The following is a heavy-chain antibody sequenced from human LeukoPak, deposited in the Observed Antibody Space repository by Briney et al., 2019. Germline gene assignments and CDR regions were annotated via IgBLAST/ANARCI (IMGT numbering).Heavy chain of an antibody. Sequence: SVKVSCKASGYTFTSYYMHWVRQAPGQGLEWMGGIIPIFGTANYAQKFQGRVTITTDESTSTAYMELSSLRSEDTAVYYCARGGTYYYDSSGYAFDIWGQGTMVTVSS. V-gene: IGHV1-69*05. D-gene: IGHD3-22*01. CDR1: GYTFTSYY. J-gene: IGHJ3*02. CDR2: IIPIFGTA. CDR3: ARGGTYYYDSSGYAFDI.